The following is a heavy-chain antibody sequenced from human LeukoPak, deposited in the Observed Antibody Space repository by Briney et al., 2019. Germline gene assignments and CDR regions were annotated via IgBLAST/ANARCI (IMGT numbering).Heavy chain of an antibody. CDR3: ARVRYDILTGYPLNGMDV. CDR2: IIPILGIA. CDR1: GGTLRSYA. Sequence: ASVKVSFKASGGTLRSYAISWVRQAPGQGLEWMGRIIPILGIANYAQKFKGRVTITADKSTSTAYMELSSLRSEDTAVYYCARVRYDILTGYPLNGMDVWGQGTTVTVSS. J-gene: IGHJ6*02. V-gene: IGHV1-69*04. D-gene: IGHD3-9*01.